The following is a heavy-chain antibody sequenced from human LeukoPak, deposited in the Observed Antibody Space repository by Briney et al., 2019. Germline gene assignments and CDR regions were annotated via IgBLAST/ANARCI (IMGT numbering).Heavy chain of an antibody. Sequence: ASVKVSCKASGGTFSSYAISWVRQAPGQGLEWMGWINPNSGGTNYAQRFQGRVTMTRDTSITTASMELGSLTSDDTAVYYCARVGGSDGSGYFGNDYWGQGTLVIVSS. J-gene: IGHJ4*02. CDR1: GGTFSSYA. D-gene: IGHD3-22*01. V-gene: IGHV1-2*02. CDR2: INPNSGGT. CDR3: ARVGGSDGSGYFGNDY.